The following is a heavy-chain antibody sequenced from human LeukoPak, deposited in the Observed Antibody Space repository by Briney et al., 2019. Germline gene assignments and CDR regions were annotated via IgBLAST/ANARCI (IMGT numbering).Heavy chain of an antibody. D-gene: IGHD3-9*01. J-gene: IGHJ4*02. CDR1: GGSISSYY. CDR3: ARHPPDMRVRWYFDY. Sequence: SETLPLTCTVSGGSISSYYWSWIRQPPGKGLEWIGYIYYSGSTNYNPSLKSRVTISVDTSKNQFSLKLSSVTAADTAVYHCARHPPDMRVRWYFDYWGQGTLVTVSS. CDR2: IYYSGST. V-gene: IGHV4-59*08.